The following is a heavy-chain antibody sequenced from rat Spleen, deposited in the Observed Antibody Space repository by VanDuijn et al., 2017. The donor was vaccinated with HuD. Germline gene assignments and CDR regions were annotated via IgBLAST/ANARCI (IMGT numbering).Heavy chain of an antibody. Sequence: EVQLVESGGGLVQPGRSMKLSCAVSGFTFSNYCMTWVRQAPGKGLEWVASITNTGGSIYYPDSVKGRFTISRDNAKSTLYLQMDSLRSEDTATYYCTRHPDYSNYFDYWGQGVMVTVSS. V-gene: IGHV5-31*01. D-gene: IGHD1-1*01. CDR2: ITNTGGSI. J-gene: IGHJ2*01. CDR3: TRHPDYSNYFDY. CDR1: GFTFSNYC.